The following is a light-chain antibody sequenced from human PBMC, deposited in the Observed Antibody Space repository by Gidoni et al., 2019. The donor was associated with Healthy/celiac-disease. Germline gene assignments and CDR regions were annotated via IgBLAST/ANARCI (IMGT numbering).Light chain of an antibody. V-gene: IGLV2-11*01. J-gene: IGLJ2*01. CDR1: SSDVGGYNY. CDR2: DVS. CDR3: CSYAGSFTRV. Sequence: QSDLTQPRSVSASPGQSVTISCTGTSSDVGGYNYVSWYQQHPGKAPKLMIYDVSKRPSGVPDRFSGSKSGNTASLTISGLQAEDEADYYCCSYAGSFTRVFGGGTKLTVL.